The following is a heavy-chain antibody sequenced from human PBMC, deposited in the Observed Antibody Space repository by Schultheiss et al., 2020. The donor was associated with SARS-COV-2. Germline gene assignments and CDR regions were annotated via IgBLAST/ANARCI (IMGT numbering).Heavy chain of an antibody. Sequence: ASVKVSCKASGGTFSSYAISWVRQAPGQGLEWMGWISAYNGNTNYAQKLQGRVTMTTDTSTSTAYMELRSLRSDDTAVYYCAREDGSSGYNYYYYYGMDVWGQGTTVTVSS. CDR2: ISAYNGNT. CDR3: AREDGSSGYNYYYYYGMDV. V-gene: IGHV1-18*01. D-gene: IGHD3-22*01. CDR1: GGTFSSYA. J-gene: IGHJ6*02.